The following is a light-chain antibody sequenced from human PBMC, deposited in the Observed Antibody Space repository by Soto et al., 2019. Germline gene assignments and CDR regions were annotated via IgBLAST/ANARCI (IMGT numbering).Light chain of an antibody. CDR2: KAS. Sequence: DIKMTKSPSTLSASVGDRFTITCRASQSISSGLAWYQQKPGKAPKLLIYKASSLESGVPSRFSGSGSGTEFTLTISSLQPDDFATYYCQQYNSYSYTFGQGTKLEIK. J-gene: IGKJ2*01. V-gene: IGKV1-5*03. CDR1: QSISSG. CDR3: QQYNSYSYT.